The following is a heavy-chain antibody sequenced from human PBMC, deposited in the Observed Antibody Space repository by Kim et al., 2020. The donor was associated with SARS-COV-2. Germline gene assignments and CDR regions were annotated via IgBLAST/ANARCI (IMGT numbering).Heavy chain of an antibody. CDR1: GGSISSSSYY. V-gene: IGHV4-39*01. Sequence: SETLSLTCTVSGGSISSSSYYWGWIRQPPGKGLEWIGSIYYSGSTYYNPSLKSRVTISVDTSKNQFSLKLSSVTAADTAVYCCASAPRLRYFDWLFRGGFDPWGQGTLVTVSS. J-gene: IGHJ5*02. D-gene: IGHD3-9*01. CDR2: IYYSGST. CDR3: ASAPRLRYFDWLFRGGFDP.